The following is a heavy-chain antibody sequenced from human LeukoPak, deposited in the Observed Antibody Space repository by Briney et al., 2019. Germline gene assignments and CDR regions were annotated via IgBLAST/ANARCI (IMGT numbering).Heavy chain of an antibody. D-gene: IGHD4-17*01. CDR1: GFTVSSHY. Sequence: PGGSLRLSCAASGFTVSSHYMTWVRQAPGKGLEWVSIIYSDGTTYYADSLKGRFTISRDNSKNTLYLQMNSLRDEDTAVYYCARVLSTTMTTHWFDPWGQGTLVTVSS. CDR2: IYSDGTT. J-gene: IGHJ5*02. CDR3: ARVLSTTMTTHWFDP. V-gene: IGHV3-53*01.